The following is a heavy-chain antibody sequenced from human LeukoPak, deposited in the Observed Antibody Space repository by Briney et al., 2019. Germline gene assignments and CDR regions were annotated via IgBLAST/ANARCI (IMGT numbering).Heavy chain of an antibody. CDR1: GFIFSRYD. CDR2: IYSRGGTI. CDR3: ARVEPTAMDY. Sequence: PGGSLRLSCAASGFIFSRYDMSWVRQAPGKGLEWIAYIYSRGGTIHYAESVKGRFTISRDNDNYSLFLQMNSVRDDDTAMYFCARVEPTAMDYWGQGALVVVS. J-gene: IGHJ4*02. V-gene: IGHV3-48*02. D-gene: IGHD1-14*01.